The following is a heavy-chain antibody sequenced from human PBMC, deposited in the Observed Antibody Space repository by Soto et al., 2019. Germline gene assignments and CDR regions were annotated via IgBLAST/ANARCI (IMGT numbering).Heavy chain of an antibody. CDR2: IYWDDGK. J-gene: IGHJ4*02. Sequence: SGPTLVNPTQTLTLACTFSGFSRTTTGFGLAWIRQPPGKALEWLALIYWDDGKRYSPSPSLKNRLSITKDTSKNQVVLTMANMEPMDTATYYCAHRPYNGGSRHFDFWGQGTLVTVSS. CDR3: AHRPYNGGSRHFDF. D-gene: IGHD2-8*01. V-gene: IGHV2-5*02. CDR1: GFSRTTTGFG.